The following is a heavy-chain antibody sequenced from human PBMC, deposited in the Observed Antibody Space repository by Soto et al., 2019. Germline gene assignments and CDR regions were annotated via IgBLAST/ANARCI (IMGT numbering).Heavy chain of an antibody. CDR1: GYTFTGYY. V-gene: IGHV1-2*02. D-gene: IGHD3-22*01. J-gene: IGHJ4*02. Sequence: ASVKVSCKASGYTFTGYYMHWVRQAPGQGLEWMGWINPNSGGTNYAQKFQGRVTMTRDTSISTAYMELSRPRSDDTAVYYCAVGMLPSYYYDSSGYYDGGPFDYWGQGTLVTVSS. CDR3: AVGMLPSYYYDSSGYYDGGPFDY. CDR2: INPNSGGT.